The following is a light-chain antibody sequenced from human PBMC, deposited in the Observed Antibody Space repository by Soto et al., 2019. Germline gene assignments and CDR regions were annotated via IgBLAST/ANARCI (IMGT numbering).Light chain of an antibody. V-gene: IGLV2-8*01. J-gene: IGLJ2*01. CDR2: DVN. Sequence: QSALTQPPSASGSPGQSVTISCTGTSSDVGGYNYVSWYQQHPGKAPKVMIYDVNKRPSGVPDRFSGSKSGNTASLTISGLQAEDEADYYCSSYTSSSTLVFGGGTQLTVL. CDR1: SSDVGGYNY. CDR3: SSYTSSSTLV.